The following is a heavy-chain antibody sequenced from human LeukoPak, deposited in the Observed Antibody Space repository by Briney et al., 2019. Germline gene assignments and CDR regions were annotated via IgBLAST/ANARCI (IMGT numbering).Heavy chain of an antibody. CDR3: ARGGQRFLEWWAFDI. J-gene: IGHJ3*02. CDR2: ISYSGRT. D-gene: IGHD3-3*01. V-gene: IGHV4-39*01. Sequence: SETLSLTCTVSDGSISSNSYYWGWIRQPPGKGLEWIGSISYSGRTYYNPSLESRVTISVDASKNQFSLKLSSVTAADTAVYYCARGGQRFLEWWAFDIWGQGTMVTVSS. CDR1: DGSISSNSYY.